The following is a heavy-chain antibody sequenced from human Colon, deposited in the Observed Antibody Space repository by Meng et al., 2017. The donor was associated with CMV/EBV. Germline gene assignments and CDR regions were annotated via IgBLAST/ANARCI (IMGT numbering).Heavy chain of an antibody. Sequence: EVELEGVGGGLIQPGGSMRLSCAASGLSVSSNYMSWVRQAPGKGLEWVSVIYVDGSTYYAESVRGRFTISRDSSTNTVHLHLNSLRDDDSAVYYCARDLGGGDYFDYWGQGTLVTVSS. J-gene: IGHJ4*02. V-gene: IGHV3-53*01. D-gene: IGHD3-16*01. CDR2: IYVDGST. CDR1: GLSVSSNY. CDR3: ARDLGGGDYFDY.